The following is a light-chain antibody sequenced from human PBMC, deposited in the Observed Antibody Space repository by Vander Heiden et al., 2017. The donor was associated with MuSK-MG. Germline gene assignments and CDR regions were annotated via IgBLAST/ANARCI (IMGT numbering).Light chain of an antibody. CDR2: TAS. CDR3: QQDNSLWT. Sequence: DIQMTQSPSTLSASVGDRVTITCRASQSINNWLAWYQQKPGKAPKLLIYTASYLESGVPSRFSGSGSGTEFTLAISNLQPDDFATYYCQQDNSLWTFGQGTKVXIK. V-gene: IGKV1-5*03. J-gene: IGKJ1*01. CDR1: QSINNW.